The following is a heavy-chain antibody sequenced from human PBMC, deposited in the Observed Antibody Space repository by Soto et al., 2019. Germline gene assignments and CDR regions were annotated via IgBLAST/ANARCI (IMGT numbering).Heavy chain of an antibody. CDR3: AREIPAATRYNWFDP. CDR1: GGSISSGGYY. CDR2: IYYSGST. J-gene: IGHJ5*02. Sequence: QVQLQESGPGLVKPSQTLSLTCTVSGGSISSGGYYWSWIRQHPGKGLEWVGYIYYSGSTYYNPSLKSRVTISVDTTKNQFSHKLSSVTAADTAVYYCAREIPAATRYNWFDPWCQGTLVTVSS. D-gene: IGHD2-2*01. V-gene: IGHV4-31*03.